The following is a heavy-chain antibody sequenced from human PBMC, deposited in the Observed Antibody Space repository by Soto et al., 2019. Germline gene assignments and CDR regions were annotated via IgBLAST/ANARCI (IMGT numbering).Heavy chain of an antibody. D-gene: IGHD2-2*01. CDR1: GFSFSRNW. CDR3: EGDPLPEY. CDR2: INSDGTTI. Sequence: GGSLRLSCAASGFSFSRNWMHWFRQAPGKGLVWVSRINSDGTTITYADSVKGRFTISRDNAKNTLYLQMNSLRADDTGVYYCEGDPLPEYWGQGTLVTVSS. V-gene: IGHV3-74*01. J-gene: IGHJ4*02.